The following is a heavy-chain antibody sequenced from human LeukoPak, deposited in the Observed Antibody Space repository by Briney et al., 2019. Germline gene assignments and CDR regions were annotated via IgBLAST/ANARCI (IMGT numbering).Heavy chain of an antibody. D-gene: IGHD1-7*01. Sequence: GGSLRLSCAASGFTFSDYWMTWVRQAPGKGLEWVAHIKQDGSERYYGDSVKGRFTISRDNAKNLVYLQMKSLGAEDTAIYYCARGWNYAFRFDYWGQGTLVTVSS. CDR3: ARGWNYAFRFDY. CDR2: IKQDGSER. J-gene: IGHJ4*02. CDR1: GFTFSDYW. V-gene: IGHV3-7*01.